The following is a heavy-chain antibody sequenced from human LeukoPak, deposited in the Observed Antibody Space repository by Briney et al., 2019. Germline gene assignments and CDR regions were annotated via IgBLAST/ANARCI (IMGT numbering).Heavy chain of an antibody. J-gene: IGHJ3*02. D-gene: IGHD2-2*01. Sequence: PSETLSLTCAVYGGSSSGYYWSWIRQPPGKGLEWIGEINHSGSTNYNLSLKSRVTISVDTSKNQFSLKLSSVTAADTAVYYCAREVVVPAAHAFDIWGQGTMVTVSS. CDR1: GGSSSGYY. CDR3: AREVVVPAAHAFDI. CDR2: INHSGST. V-gene: IGHV4-34*01.